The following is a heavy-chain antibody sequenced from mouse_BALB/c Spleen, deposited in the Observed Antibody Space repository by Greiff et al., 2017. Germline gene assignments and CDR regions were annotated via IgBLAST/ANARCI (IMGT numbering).Heavy chain of an antibody. J-gene: IGHJ4*01. CDR3: ARWGRYYAMDY. CDR2: INPSSGYT. Sequence: VQLQQSAAELARPGASVKMSCKASGYTFTSYTMHWVKQRPGQGLEWIGYINPSSGYTEYNQKFKDKTTLTADKSSSTAYMQLSSLTSEDSAVYYCARWGRYYAMDYWGQGTSVTVSS. CDR1: GYTFTSYT. V-gene: IGHV1-4*02.